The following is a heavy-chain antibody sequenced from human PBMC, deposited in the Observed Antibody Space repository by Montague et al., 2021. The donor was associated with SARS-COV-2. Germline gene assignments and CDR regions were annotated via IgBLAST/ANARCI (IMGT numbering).Heavy chain of an antibody. D-gene: IGHD3-22*01. V-gene: IGHV4-59*08. J-gene: IGHJ3*02. CDR1: GGSISSYY. CDR2: ISYSGST. CDR3: ARHGRFSVIVNTPRGAFDI. Sequence: SETLSLTCTVSGGSISSYYWSWIRQPPGKGLEWIGYISYSGSTNYNPSLKSRVTISVDTSKNQFSLKPSSVTAADTAVYYCARHGRFSVIVNTPRGAFDIWGQGTMVTVSS.